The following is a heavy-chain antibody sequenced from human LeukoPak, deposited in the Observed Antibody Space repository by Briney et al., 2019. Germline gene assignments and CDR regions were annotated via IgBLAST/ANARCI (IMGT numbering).Heavy chain of an antibody. V-gene: IGHV3-21*01. CDR1: GFNFSSYE. D-gene: IGHD6-13*01. J-gene: IGHJ4*02. CDR3: AREGSSWPMDFDY. Sequence: GGSLRLSCAASGFNFSSYEMNWVRQAPGKGLEWVSSISSSSSYIYYADSVKGRFTISRDNAKNSLYLQMNSLRAEDTAVCYCAREGSSWPMDFDYWGQGTLVTVSS. CDR2: ISSSSSYI.